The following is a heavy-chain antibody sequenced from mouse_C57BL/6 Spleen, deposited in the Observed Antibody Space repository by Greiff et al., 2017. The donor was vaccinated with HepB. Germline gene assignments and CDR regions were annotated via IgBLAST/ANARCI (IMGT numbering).Heavy chain of an antibody. V-gene: IGHV5-16*01. D-gene: IGHD1-1*01. CDR3: ARVYYGSGGYFDV. CDR1: GFTFSDYY. Sequence: EVQLVESEGGLVQPGSSMKLSCTASGFTFSDYYMAWVRQVPEKGLEWVANINYDGSSTYYLDSLKSRFIISRDNAKNILYLQMSSLKSEDTATYYCARVYYGSGGYFDVWGTGTTVTVSS. J-gene: IGHJ1*03. CDR2: INYDGSST.